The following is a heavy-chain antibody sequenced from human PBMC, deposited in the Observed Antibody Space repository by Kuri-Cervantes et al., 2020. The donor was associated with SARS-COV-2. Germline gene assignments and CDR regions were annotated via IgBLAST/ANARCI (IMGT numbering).Heavy chain of an antibody. Sequence: GGSLRLSCAASGFTFSSYAMHWARQAPGKGLEWVAVISYDGSNKYHADSVKGRFTISKDHSKNTLYLQMNSLRAEDTAVYYCARDWAGYYDSSGSNPFDIWGQGTMVTVSS. D-gene: IGHD3-22*01. CDR2: ISYDGSNK. CDR1: GFTFSSYA. J-gene: IGHJ3*02. V-gene: IGHV3-30*01. CDR3: ARDWAGYYDSSGSNPFDI.